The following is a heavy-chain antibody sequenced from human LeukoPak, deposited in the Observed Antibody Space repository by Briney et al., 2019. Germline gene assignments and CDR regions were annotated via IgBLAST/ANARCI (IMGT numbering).Heavy chain of an antibody. J-gene: IGHJ4*02. D-gene: IGHD7-27*01. V-gene: IGHV3-23*01. Sequence: PGGSLRLSCAASGFRFSDYTMTWVRQAPGKGPEWVSAIGGRGGSTYYADSLGGRFTISRDNSKDMLYLQMNSLRAEDTAVYFCARDSNWGSTHYWGQGTLVTVSS. CDR3: ARDSNWGSTHY. CDR1: GFRFSDYT. CDR2: IGGRGGST.